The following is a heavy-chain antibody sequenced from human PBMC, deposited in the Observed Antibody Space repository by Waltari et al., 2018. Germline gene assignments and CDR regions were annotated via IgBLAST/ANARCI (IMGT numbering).Heavy chain of an antibody. CDR2: IGSDLNT. Sequence: EVELLESGGGLVQPGGSLRLCCTTSGFTFSGNAMGWVRQAPGKGLECVSGIGSDLNTHYADSVKGSFTISRDNEKNTLYLQMNSLKTEDTAVYYCVVLLPGASYFDDWGQGTLVTVSP. J-gene: IGHJ4*02. CDR1: GFTFSGNA. CDR3: VVLLPGASYFDD. D-gene: IGHD2-2*01. V-gene: IGHV3-23*01.